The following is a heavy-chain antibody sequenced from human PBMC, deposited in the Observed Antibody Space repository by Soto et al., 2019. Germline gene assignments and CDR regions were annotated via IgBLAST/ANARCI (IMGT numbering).Heavy chain of an antibody. D-gene: IGHD3-10*01. CDR3: ARQGFGELHGVVEV. CDR1: GGSLRSYY. CDR2: INYSGGT. J-gene: IGHJ6*02. Sequence: QVQLQESGPRLVKPSETLSLTCTVSGGSLRSYYCSWFRQPPGKGLEWVGYINYSGGTFYNPSLNSRVTTSVDTSNNRYSLMVNSVTATDTAVYYCARQGFGELHGVVEVRGQGTTVTVSS. V-gene: IGHV4-59*08.